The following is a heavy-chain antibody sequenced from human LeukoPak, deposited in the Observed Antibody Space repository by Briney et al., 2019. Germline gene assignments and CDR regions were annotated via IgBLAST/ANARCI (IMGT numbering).Heavy chain of an antibody. J-gene: IGHJ4*02. D-gene: IGHD3-10*01. CDR1: GGTFSSYA. CDR3: ARDSLNYYGSGSYHPLNY. CDR2: IIPIFGTA. V-gene: IGHV1-69*13. Sequence: EASVKVSCKASGGTFSSYAISWVRQAPGQGLEWMGGIIPIFGTANYAQKFQGRVTITADESTSTAYMELRSLRSDDTAVYYCARDSLNYYGSGSYHPLNYWGQGTLVTVSS.